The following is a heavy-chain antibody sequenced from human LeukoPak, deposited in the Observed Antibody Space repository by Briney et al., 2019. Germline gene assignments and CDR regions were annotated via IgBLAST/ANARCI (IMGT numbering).Heavy chain of an antibody. D-gene: IGHD3-10*01. CDR1: GGSVSSGSYY. V-gene: IGHV4-61*01. Sequence: SETLSLTCTVSGGSVSSGSYYWSWIRQPPGKGLEWIGYIYYSGSTNYNPSLKSRVTISVDTSKNQFSLKLSSVTAADTAVYYCARGAGPYYGSGSYGENYFDYWGQGTLVTVSS. J-gene: IGHJ4*02. CDR3: ARGAGPYYGSGSYGENYFDY. CDR2: IYYSGST.